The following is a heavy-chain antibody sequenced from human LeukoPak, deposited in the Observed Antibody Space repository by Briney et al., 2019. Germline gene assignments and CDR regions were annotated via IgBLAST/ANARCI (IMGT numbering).Heavy chain of an antibody. J-gene: IGHJ3*02. CDR3: ARDGKNAPDAFDI. V-gene: IGHV4-39*07. Sequence: SETLSLTCTVSGGSISSSSYYWGWIRQPPGKGLEWIGSIYYSGSTYYNPSLKSRVTISVDTSKNQFSLKLSSVTAADTAVYYCARDGKNAPDAFDIWGQGTMVTVSS. CDR2: IYYSGST. D-gene: IGHD1-1*01. CDR1: GGSISSSSYY.